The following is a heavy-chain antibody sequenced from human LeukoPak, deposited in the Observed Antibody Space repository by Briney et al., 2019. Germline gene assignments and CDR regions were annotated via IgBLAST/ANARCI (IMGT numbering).Heavy chain of an antibody. CDR1: GFTFSRNW. V-gene: IGHV3-74*01. Sequence: PGGSLRLSCAASGFTFSRNWMHWVRQAPGKGLVWVSRINSDGSSTRYADSAKGRFTISRDNANNSLYLQMNSLRVEDTAVYYCARVSRRPGYSGYDLPLDYWGQGTLVTVSS. D-gene: IGHD5-12*01. CDR2: INSDGSST. CDR3: ARVSRRPGYSGYDLPLDY. J-gene: IGHJ4*02.